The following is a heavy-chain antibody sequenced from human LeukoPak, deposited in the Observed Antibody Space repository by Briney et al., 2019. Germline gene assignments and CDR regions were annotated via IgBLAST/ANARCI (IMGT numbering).Heavy chain of an antibody. CDR2: INHSGST. V-gene: IGHV4-34*01. CDR3: AVASDSSSPFDY. J-gene: IGHJ4*02. Sequence: PSETLSLTCAVYGGSFSGYYWSWIRQPPGKGLEWIGEINHSGSTNYNPSLKSRVTISVDTSKNQFSLKLSSVTAADTAVYYCAVASDSSSPFDYWGQGTLVTVSS. CDR1: GGSFSGYY. D-gene: IGHD6-6*01.